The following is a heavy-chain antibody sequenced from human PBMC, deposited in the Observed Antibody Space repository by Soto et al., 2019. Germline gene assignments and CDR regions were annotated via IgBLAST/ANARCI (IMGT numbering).Heavy chain of an antibody. J-gene: IGHJ4*02. V-gene: IGHV3-21*01. CDR3: ARDYYDSSGYKSSFDY. Sequence: PGGSLRLSCAASGFTFSSYSMSWVRQAPGKGLEWVSSISSSSSYIYYADSVKGRFTISRDNAKNSLYLQMNSLRAEDTAVYYCARDYYDSSGYKSSFDYWGQGTLVTVSS. D-gene: IGHD3-22*01. CDR1: GFTFSSYS. CDR2: ISSSSSYI.